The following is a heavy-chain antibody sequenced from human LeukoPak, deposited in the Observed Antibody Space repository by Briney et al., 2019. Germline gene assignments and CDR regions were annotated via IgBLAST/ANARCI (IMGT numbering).Heavy chain of an antibody. CDR2: ISYDGSNK. J-gene: IGHJ4*02. D-gene: IGHD6-13*01. CDR3: AKDTISAVGDY. CDR1: GFTFSSYG. Sequence: GGSLRLSCAASGFTFSSYGMHWVRQAPGKGLEWVAVISYDGSNKYHAGSVRGRFTISRDNSKDTLYLQMNSLRVEDTAVYYCAKDTISAVGDYWGQGTLVTVSS. V-gene: IGHV3-30*18.